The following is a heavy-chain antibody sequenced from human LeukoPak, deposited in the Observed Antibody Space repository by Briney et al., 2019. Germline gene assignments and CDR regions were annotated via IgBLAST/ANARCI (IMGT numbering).Heavy chain of an antibody. J-gene: IGHJ1*01. CDR1: GYTFTDYY. CDR2: INPKSGDT. Sequence: ASVKVSCKASGYTFTDYYMHWVRQAPGQGLEWMGWINPKSGDTKYAQESQGWVTMTRDTSISTAYIELSRSRSGDTAMYYCARGSPVAAAGTAYFHHWGQGTLVTVSS. D-gene: IGHD6-13*01. CDR3: ARGSPVAAAGTAYFHH. V-gene: IGHV1-2*04.